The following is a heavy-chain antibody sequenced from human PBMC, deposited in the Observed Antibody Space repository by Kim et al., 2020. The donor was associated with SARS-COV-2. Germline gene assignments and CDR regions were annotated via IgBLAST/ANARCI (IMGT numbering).Heavy chain of an antibody. V-gene: IGHV3-7*01. CDR3: ASGLGH. J-gene: IGHJ4*02. Sequence: KQDGGEKYYADSVKGRFTIFRENADNSLFLQMNSLRGDDTAVYYCASGLGHWGQGTLVTVSS. CDR2: KQDGGEK.